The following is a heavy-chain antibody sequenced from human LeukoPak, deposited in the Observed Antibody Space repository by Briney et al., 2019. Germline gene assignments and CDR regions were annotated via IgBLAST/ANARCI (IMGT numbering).Heavy chain of an antibody. V-gene: IGHV7-4-1*02. CDR3: ARVGSGSYRRGPLFDY. Sequence: ASVKVSCKAPGYTFTSYAMNWVRQAPGQGLEWMGWINTNTGNPTYAQGFTGRFVFSLDTSVSTAYLQISSLKAEDTAVYYCARVGSGSYRRGPLFDYWGQGTLVTVSS. CDR2: INTNTGNP. CDR1: GYTFTSYA. D-gene: IGHD1-26*01. J-gene: IGHJ4*02.